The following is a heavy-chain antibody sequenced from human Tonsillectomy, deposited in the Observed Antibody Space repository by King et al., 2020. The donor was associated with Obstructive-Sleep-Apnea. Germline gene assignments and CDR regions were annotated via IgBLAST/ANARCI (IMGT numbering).Heavy chain of an antibody. Sequence: QLVQSGAEVKKPGASVKVSCKASGYTFTSYGISWVRQAPGQGLEGMVWISAYNGNTNYAQKLQGRVTMTTETSTSTAYMELRSLRSDDTAVYYCARDYYDSSGYPMDVWGQGTTVTVSS. D-gene: IGHD3-22*01. J-gene: IGHJ6*02. CDR2: ISAYNGNT. V-gene: IGHV1-18*04. CDR1: GYTFTSYG. CDR3: ARDYYDSSGYPMDV.